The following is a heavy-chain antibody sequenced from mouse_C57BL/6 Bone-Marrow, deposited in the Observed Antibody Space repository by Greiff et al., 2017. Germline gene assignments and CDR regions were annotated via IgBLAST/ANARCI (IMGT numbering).Heavy chain of an antibody. CDR2: GQGLEWIG. Sequence: QVKLQQSGPELARPWASVKISCQAFYTFSRRVHFAIRDTNYWMQWVKQRPGQGLEWIGDIYPGNGDNSYNQKFKGKATLTADKSSSTAYMQLSSLTSEDSAVDYCASSYYGSSYVGYFDDWGQGTTLTVSS. CDR1: YTFSRRVH. D-gene: IGHD1-1*01. V-gene: IGHV1-87*01. CDR3: SEDSAVDYCASSYYGSSYVGYFDD. J-gene: IGHJ2*01.